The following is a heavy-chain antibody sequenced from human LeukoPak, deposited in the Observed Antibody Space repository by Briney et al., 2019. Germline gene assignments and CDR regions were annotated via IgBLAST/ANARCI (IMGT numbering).Heavy chain of an antibody. Sequence: YXXXFXXXYWSWIRQPPGKGLXWIGEINHSGSTNYXPSLKSRVTISVDTSKNQFSLKLSSVNAAETAGYYCAXXXXXXXXXXXXXXIWGXXXXXTVSS. CDR2: INHSGST. J-gene: IGHJ3*02. CDR1: XXXFXXXY. V-gene: IGHV4-34*01. CDR3: AXXXXXXXXXXXXXXI.